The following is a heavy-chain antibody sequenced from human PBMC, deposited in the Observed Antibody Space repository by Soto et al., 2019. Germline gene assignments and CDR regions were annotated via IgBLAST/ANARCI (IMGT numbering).Heavy chain of an antibody. V-gene: IGHV3-7*01. CDR2: INPVESEK. Sequence: GGSLRLSCAASGFTFSNSWMSWVRQAPGKGLEWVADINPVESEKYYVDSVKGRFTVSRDNAKNSLYLQMNSLRVEDTALYYCARDPAWGSLDYWGLGTLVPVSS. CDR1: GFTFSNSW. CDR3: ARDPAWGSLDY. D-gene: IGHD7-27*01. J-gene: IGHJ4*02.